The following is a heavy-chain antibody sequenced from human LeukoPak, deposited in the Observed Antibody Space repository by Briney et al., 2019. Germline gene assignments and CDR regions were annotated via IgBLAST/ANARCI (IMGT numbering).Heavy chain of an antibody. Sequence: GGSLRLSCAASGVTFSSHAMSWVRQAPGKGLEWVSGITGSGGSTNYAESVKGRFTTSRDNSKNMAYLQMNSLRADDTAVYYCAAFDIWGQGTMVTVSS. CDR1: GVTFSSHA. CDR2: ITGSGGST. J-gene: IGHJ3*02. V-gene: IGHV3-23*01. CDR3: AAFDI.